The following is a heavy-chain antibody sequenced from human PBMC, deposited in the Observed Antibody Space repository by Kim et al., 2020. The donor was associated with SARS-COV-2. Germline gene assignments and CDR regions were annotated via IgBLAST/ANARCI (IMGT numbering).Heavy chain of an antibody. V-gene: IGHV4-34*01. Sequence: SETLSLTCAVYGGSFSGYYWSWIRQPPGKGLEWIGEINHSGSTNYNPSLKSRVTISVDTSKNQFSLKLSSVTAADTAVYYCARYVPKLSGNYYYYYGMDVWGQGTTVTVSS. CDR2: INHSGST. D-gene: IGHD1-7*01. J-gene: IGHJ6*02. CDR1: GGSFSGYY. CDR3: ARYVPKLSGNYYYYYGMDV.